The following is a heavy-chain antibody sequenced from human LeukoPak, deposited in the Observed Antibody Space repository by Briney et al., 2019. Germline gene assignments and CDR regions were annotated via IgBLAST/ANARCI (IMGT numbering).Heavy chain of an antibody. J-gene: IGHJ3*02. CDR1: DDSMISYH. D-gene: IGHD1-1*01. CDR3: ARDERTVNVFDI. Sequence: SETLSLTCSVSDDSMISYHWSWIRQSAGKGLEWIGRIYITGITDYNPSLMSRVTMSVDTAKKRFSMKLGSVTAADTAICYGARDERTVNVFDIWGQGTKVTVSS. CDR2: IYITGIT. V-gene: IGHV4-4*07.